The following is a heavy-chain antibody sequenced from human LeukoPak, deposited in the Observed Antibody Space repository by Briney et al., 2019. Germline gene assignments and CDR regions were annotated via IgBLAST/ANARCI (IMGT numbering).Heavy chain of an antibody. D-gene: IGHD6-19*01. CDR3: ARDGVAVAGTGFDY. J-gene: IGHJ4*02. CDR2: IYYSGST. CDR1: GGSVSSGSYY. V-gene: IGHV4-61*01. Sequence: PSETLSLTCTVSGGSVSSGSYYWGWIRQPPGKGLEWIGYIYYSGSTNYNPSLKSRVTISVDTSKNQFSLKLSSVTAADTAVYYCARDGVAVAGTGFDYWGQGTLVTVSS.